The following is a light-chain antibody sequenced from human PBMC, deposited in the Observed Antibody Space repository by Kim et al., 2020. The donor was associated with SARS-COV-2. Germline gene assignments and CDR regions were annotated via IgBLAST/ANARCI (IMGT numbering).Light chain of an antibody. CDR1: QDIRND. CDR2: GAS. V-gene: IGKV1-17*01. CDR3: LQHSTYPIP. J-gene: IGKJ5*01. Sequence: DIQMTQSQSSLSASVGDRVTITCRASQDIRNDLGWYQQNPGRAPKRLIYGASSLQSGVPSRFSGSGSGTEFTLTISSVQPEDFATYFCLQHSTYPIPFGQGTRLEIK.